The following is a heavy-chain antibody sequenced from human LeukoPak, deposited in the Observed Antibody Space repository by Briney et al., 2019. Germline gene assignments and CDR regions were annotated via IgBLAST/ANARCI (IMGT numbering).Heavy chain of an antibody. D-gene: IGHD3-10*01. CDR2: INHSGST. J-gene: IGHJ4*02. V-gene: IGHV4-34*01. CDR1: GGSFSGYY. CDR3: ARGSWFGELTG. Sequence: SETLSLTCAVYGGSFSGYYWSWIRQPPGKGLEWIGEINHSGSTNYNPSLKSRVTISVDTSKNQFSLKLISVTAADTAVYYCARGSWFGELTGWGQGTLVTVSS.